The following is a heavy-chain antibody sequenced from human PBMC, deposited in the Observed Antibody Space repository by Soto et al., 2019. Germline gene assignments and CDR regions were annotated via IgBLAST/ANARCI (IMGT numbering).Heavy chain of an antibody. CDR2: ISAYNGNT. D-gene: IGHD2-15*01. Sequence: QVQLVQSGAEVKKPGASVKVSCTASGYTFTSYGISWVRQAPGQGLEWMGWISAYNGNTNYAQKLQCRVTMTPDTSTSTAYMELRSMRSDETAVYYCARDVVVVVAATQGDLDYWGQGTLVTVAS. CDR3: ARDVVVVVAATQGDLDY. J-gene: IGHJ4*02. CDR1: GYTFTSYG. V-gene: IGHV1-18*04.